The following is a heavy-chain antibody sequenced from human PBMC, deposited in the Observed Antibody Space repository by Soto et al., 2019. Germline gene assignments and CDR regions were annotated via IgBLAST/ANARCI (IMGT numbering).Heavy chain of an antibody. V-gene: IGHV4-39*07. D-gene: IGHD2-21*01. Sequence: PSETLSLTCTVSGGPISSSSYYWAWIRQPPGKGLEWIGNMYYSGSTYYNPSLKSRVTMSVDTSKNQFSLKLTSVNAADTAVYFCTRGGDAYKNGHWGQGTLVTVSS. CDR1: GGPISSSSYY. CDR3: TRGGDAYKNGH. J-gene: IGHJ4*02. CDR2: MYYSGST.